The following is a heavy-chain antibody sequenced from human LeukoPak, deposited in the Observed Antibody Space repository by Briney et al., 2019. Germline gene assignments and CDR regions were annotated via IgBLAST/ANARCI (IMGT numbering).Heavy chain of an antibody. D-gene: IGHD6-6*01. J-gene: IGHJ5*02. CDR2: IRYDGSNK. CDR1: GFTFSSYG. V-gene: IGHV3-30*02. CDR3: AKAPYSSSFPTPNWFDP. Sequence: PGGSLRLSCAASGFTFSSYGMHWVRQAPGKGLEWVAFIRYDGSNKYYADSVKGRFTISRDNSKNTLYLQMNSLRAEDTAVYYCAKAPYSSSFPTPNWFDPWGQGTLVTVSS.